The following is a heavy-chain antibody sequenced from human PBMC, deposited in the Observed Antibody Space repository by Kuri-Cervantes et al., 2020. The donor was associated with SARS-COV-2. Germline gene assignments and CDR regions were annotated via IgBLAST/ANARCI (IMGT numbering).Heavy chain of an antibody. Sequence: ASVKVSCKASGGTFSSYAISWVRQAPGQGLEWMGIINPSGGSTSYAQKFQGRVTMTRDTSTSTVYMELSSLRSEDTAVYYCARSFELGVPNAFDIWGQGTMVTVSS. J-gene: IGHJ3*02. CDR1: GGTFSSYA. V-gene: IGHV1-46*01. D-gene: IGHD2-8*02. CDR3: ARSFELGVPNAFDI. CDR2: INPSGGST.